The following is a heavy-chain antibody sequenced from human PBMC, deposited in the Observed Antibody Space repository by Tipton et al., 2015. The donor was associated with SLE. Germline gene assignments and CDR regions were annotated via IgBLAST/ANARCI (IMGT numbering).Heavy chain of an antibody. CDR1: GDSISSSSYY. J-gene: IGHJ6*03. D-gene: IGHD1-14*01. CDR2: INHSRST. Sequence: TLSLTCIVSGDSISSSSYYWGWIRQPPGKGLEWIGEINHSRSTNYSPSLKSRVTISVDTSKNQFSLKLSSVTAADTAVYYCARAPGLERDYYYYYYMDVWGKGTTVTVSS. CDR3: ARAPGLERDYYYYYYMDV. V-gene: IGHV4-39*07.